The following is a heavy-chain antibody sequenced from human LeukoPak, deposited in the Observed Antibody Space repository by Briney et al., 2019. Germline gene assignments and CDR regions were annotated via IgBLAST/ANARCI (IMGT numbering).Heavy chain of an antibody. J-gene: IGHJ3*02. D-gene: IGHD3-10*01. CDR1: GFTVSSNY. Sequence: GGSLRLSCAASGFTVSSNYMSWVRRAPGTGLEGFSVICGGGSTYYADSVKGRFTISRDNSKNTLYLQMNSLRAEDTAVYYCARDRITMVRGVIYDAFDIWGQGTMVTVSS. V-gene: IGHV3-53*01. CDR3: ARDRITMVRGVIYDAFDI. CDR2: ICGGGST.